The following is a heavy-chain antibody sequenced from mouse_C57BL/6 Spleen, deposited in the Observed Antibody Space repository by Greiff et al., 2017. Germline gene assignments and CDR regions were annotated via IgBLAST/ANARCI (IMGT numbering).Heavy chain of an antibody. CDR3: ARDSC. V-gene: IGHV1-7*01. J-gene: IGHJ2*01. CDR1: GYTFTSYW. CDR2: INPSSGYT. Sequence: VQLQQSGAELVKPGASVKLSCKASGYTFTSYWMHWVKQRPGQGLEWIGYINPSSGYTKYNQKFKDKATLTADKSPSTVYMQLSSLSYEDSAVYYCARDSCWGQGTTLTVSS.